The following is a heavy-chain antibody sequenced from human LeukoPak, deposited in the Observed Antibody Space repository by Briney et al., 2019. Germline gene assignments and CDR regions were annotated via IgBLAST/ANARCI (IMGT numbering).Heavy chain of an antibody. Sequence: PGGSLRLSCAASGFSFSSTWMHWVRQVPGKGLVWVSRINSDGSTIYADSVKGRFTISRDNAKNSLYLQMNSLRAEDTAVYYCARDRDYPSYYFDYWGQGTLVTVSS. D-gene: IGHD4-11*01. J-gene: IGHJ4*02. CDR3: ARDRDYPSYYFDY. V-gene: IGHV3-74*01. CDR2: INSDGST. CDR1: GFSFSSTW.